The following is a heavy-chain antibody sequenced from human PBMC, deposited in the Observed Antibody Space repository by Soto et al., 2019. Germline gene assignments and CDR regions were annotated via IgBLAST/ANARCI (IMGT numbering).Heavy chain of an antibody. V-gene: IGHV4-39*01. CDR1: GGSISSSSYY. CDR2: IYYSGST. D-gene: IGHD3-9*01. J-gene: IGHJ4*02. CDR3: ARLNYDILTGDDY. Sequence: SETLSLTCTVSGGSISSSSYYWGWIRQPPGKGLEWIGSIYYSGSTYYNPSLKSRVTISVDTSKNQFSLKLSSVTAADTAVYYCARLNYDILTGDDYWGQGTLVNVS.